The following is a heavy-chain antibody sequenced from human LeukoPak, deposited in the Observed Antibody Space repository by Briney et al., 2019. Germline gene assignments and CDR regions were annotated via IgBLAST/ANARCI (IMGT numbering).Heavy chain of an antibody. D-gene: IGHD6-13*01. Sequence: PGGSLRLSCAASGFTFSSYGMHWVRQAPGKGLEWVAFIRYDGSHKFYPDSVKGRFTISRDNSKNTLYLQMNSLRAEDTAVYYCASYSSSWTIDYWGQGTLVTVSS. CDR1: GFTFSSYG. CDR3: ASYSSSWTIDY. CDR2: IRYDGSHK. J-gene: IGHJ4*02. V-gene: IGHV3-30*02.